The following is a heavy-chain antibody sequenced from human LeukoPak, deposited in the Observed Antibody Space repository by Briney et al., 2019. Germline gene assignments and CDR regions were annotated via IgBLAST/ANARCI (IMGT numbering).Heavy chain of an antibody. CDR3: TRRFGQDVDTEMVSFDY. J-gene: IGHJ4*02. D-gene: IGHD5-18*01. V-gene: IGHV3-73*01. CDR1: GFTFDDYA. CDR2: IRSKTNNYAT. Sequence: QPGRSLRLSCAASGFTFDDYAMHWVRQASGKGLEWVGHIRSKTNNYATAYAASVKGRFTISRDDSKNTAYLQMNSLKTEDTAVYYCTRRFGQDVDTEMVSFDYWGQGTLVTVSS.